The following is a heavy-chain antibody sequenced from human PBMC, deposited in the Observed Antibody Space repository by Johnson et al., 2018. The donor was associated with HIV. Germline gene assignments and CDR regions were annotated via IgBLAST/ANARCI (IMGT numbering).Heavy chain of an antibody. CDR1: GFTVSSNY. Sequence: VQLVESGGGLIQPGGSLRLSCAASGFTVSSNYMSWVRQAPGKGLEWVANIKQDGSEKYYVDSVKGRFTISKDNAKNSLYLQMNSLRAEDTAVYYCARGGQLVLDAFDIWGQGTMVTVSS. V-gene: IGHV3-7*03. CDR2: IKQDGSEK. J-gene: IGHJ3*02. D-gene: IGHD6-6*01. CDR3: ARGGQLVLDAFDI.